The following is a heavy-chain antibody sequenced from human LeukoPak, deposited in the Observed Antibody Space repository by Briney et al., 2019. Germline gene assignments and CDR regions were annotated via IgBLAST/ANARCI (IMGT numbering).Heavy chain of an antibody. CDR3: AGVLLRYSFDY. J-gene: IGHJ4*02. V-gene: IGHV4-59*01. CDR1: GGSISTYF. Sequence: KASETLSLTCTVSGGSISTYFWSWIRQPPGKGLEWIGYIYYSGSTNYNPSLKSRVTLSVDTSKNQFSLKLTSVTAADTAVYYCAGVLLRYSFDYWGQGTLVTVSS. CDR2: IYYSGST.